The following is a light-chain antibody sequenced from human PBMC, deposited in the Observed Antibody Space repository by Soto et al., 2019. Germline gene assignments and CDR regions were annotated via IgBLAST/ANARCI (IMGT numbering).Light chain of an antibody. V-gene: IGKV3-20*01. CDR2: GAS. CDR3: QQQSSAPLT. J-gene: IGKJ1*01. Sequence: EIVLTQSPGTLSLSPGERATLSCRASQSVRNNYLAWYQQKPGQAPRLVIYGASSRATDIPDRFSASGSGTDFTLTISRLEPEDFAVYYCQQQSSAPLTFGQGTKVESK. CDR1: QSVRNNY.